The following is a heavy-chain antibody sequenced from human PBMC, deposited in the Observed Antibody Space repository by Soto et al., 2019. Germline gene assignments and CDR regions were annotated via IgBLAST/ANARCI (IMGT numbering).Heavy chain of an antibody. CDR1: GFTFSTYA. V-gene: IGHV3-23*01. CDR3: AKEPNEWPFNWFDP. CDR2: VTGSGSRT. D-gene: IGHD3-3*01. J-gene: IGHJ5*02. Sequence: EGQLLESGGGLVQPGGSLRLSCAASGFTFSTYAMNWVRQAPGKGLEWVSGVTGSGSRTYYADSVKGRFTISRDNSKNTLYLQMNSLRAEDTAIYYCAKEPNEWPFNWFDPGGQGTLVTVSS.